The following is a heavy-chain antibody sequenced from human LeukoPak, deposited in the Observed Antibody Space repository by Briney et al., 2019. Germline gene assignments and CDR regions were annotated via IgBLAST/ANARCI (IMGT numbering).Heavy chain of an antibody. CDR1: GGSINNYY. CDR3: ARHDPLWFGDGAFDI. Sequence: PSETLSLTCTVSGGSINNYYCSWIRQPQGKDLEWIGYIYYSGSTNYNPSLKSRVTISVDTSKNQFSLKLSSVTAADTAVYYCARHDPLWFGDGAFDIWGQGTMVTVSS. J-gene: IGHJ3*02. V-gene: IGHV4-59*08. CDR2: IYYSGST. D-gene: IGHD3-10*01.